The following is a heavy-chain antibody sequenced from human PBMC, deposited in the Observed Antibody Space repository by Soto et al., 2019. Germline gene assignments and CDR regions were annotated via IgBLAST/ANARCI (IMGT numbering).Heavy chain of an antibody. CDR1: GLSFRSYA. V-gene: IGHV3-30-3*01. Sequence: GGSLRLACAACGLSFRSYAMHWVLQAPGNGLEWVAVISYDGSNKYYADSVKGRFTISRDNSKNTLYLQMNSLRAEDTAVYYCARDSLTMIVVVPDYWRQGTLVTVSS. CDR3: ARDSLTMIVVVPDY. J-gene: IGHJ4*02. D-gene: IGHD3-22*01. CDR2: ISYDGSNK.